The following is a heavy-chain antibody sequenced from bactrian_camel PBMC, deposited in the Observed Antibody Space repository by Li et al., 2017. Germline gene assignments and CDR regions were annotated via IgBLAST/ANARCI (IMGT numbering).Heavy chain of an antibody. Sequence: QVQLVESGGGSVQAGGPLRLSCEVSGFPVSNYCMGWFRQPPGKEREGVAAISPVLDNPYYSESVKGRFTISRDNAKNTVYLQLNSLKTEDMAMYYCAKSTTYWPIFDYWGQGTQVTVS. J-gene: IGHJ6*01. V-gene: IGHV3S1*01. CDR3: AKSTTYWPIFDY. D-gene: IGHD1*01. CDR1: GFPVSNYC. CDR2: ISPVLDNP.